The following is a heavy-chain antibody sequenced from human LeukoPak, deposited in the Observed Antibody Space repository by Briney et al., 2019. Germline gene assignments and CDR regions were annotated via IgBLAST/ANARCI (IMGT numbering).Heavy chain of an antibody. CDR1: GFTFSSHW. CDR3: ARVGSSGWYPDYYYYYGMDV. CDR2: INSDGSSI. D-gene: IGHD6-19*01. J-gene: IGHJ6*02. V-gene: IGHV3-74*01. Sequence: GGSLRLSCAASGFTFSSHWMHWVRHAPGKGLVWVSRINSDGSSISYADSVKGRFTISRDNAKNSLYLQMNSLRAEDTAVYYCARVGSSGWYPDYYYYYGMDVWGQGATVTVSS.